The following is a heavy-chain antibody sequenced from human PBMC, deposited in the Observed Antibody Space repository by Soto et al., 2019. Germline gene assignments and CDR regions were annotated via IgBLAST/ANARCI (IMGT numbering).Heavy chain of an antibody. CDR3: ARRRIYYGWFDP. CDR1: GGSISSSSYY. J-gene: IGHJ5*02. D-gene: IGHD3-10*01. Sequence: SETLSLTCTVSGGSISSSSYYWGWIRQPPGKGLEWIGSIYYSGSTYYNPSLKSRVTISVDTSKNQFSLKLSSVTAADTAVYYCARRRIYYGWFDPWGQGTLVTVSS. V-gene: IGHV4-39*01. CDR2: IYYSGST.